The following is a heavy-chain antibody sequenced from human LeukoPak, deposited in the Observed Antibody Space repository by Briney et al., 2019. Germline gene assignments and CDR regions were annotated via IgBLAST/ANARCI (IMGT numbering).Heavy chain of an antibody. Sequence: PGGSLRLSCVGSGFIFDDYAMHWVRQAPGKGLEWVSSISSNSGGINYADYVKGRFIISRDNAKNSLYLQMNSLRPEDTAFYYCAKDVQMTSNAYYNYFDYWGQGTLVTVSS. CDR2: ISSNSGGI. CDR1: GFIFDDYA. J-gene: IGHJ4*02. CDR3: AKDVQMTSNAYYNYFDY. V-gene: IGHV3-9*01. D-gene: IGHD3-22*01.